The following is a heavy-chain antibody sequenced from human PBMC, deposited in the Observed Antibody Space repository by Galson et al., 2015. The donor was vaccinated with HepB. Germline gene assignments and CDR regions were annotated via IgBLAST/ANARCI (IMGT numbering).Heavy chain of an antibody. CDR1: GGTFSSYA. V-gene: IGHV1-69*13. CDR3: AREYCSSTSCYIGYYGMDV. Sequence: SVKVSCKASGGTFSSYAISWVRQAPGQGLEWMGGIIPIFGTANYAQKFQGRVTITADESTSTAYMELSSLRSEDTAVYYCAREYCSSTSCYIGYYGMDVWGQGTTVTVSS. CDR2: IIPIFGTA. D-gene: IGHD2-2*02. J-gene: IGHJ6*02.